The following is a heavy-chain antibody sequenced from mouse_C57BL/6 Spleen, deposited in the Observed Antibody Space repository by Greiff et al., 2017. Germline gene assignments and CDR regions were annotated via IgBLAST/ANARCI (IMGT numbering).Heavy chain of an antibody. D-gene: IGHD4-1*01. CDR1: GYTFTSYW. J-gene: IGHJ3*01. CDR3: ARVELCAWFAY. CDR2: IDPSDSYT. Sequence: QVQLQQPGAELVMPGASVKLSCKASGYTFTSYWMHWVKQRPGQGLAWIGDIDPSDSYTNYNQKFKGKSTLTVDKSSSTAYMQLSSLTSEDSAVYYCARVELCAWFAYWGQGTLVTVSA. V-gene: IGHV1-69*01.